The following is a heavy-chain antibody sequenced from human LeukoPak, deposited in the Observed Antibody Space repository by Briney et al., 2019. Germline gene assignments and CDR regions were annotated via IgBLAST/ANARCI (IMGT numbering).Heavy chain of an antibody. D-gene: IGHD3-16*02. CDR3: ARSHDHLWGNYPDY. Sequence: SETLSLTCAVYGGSFSGYYWSWIRQPPGKGLEWIGEINHSGSTNYNPSLKSRVTISVDTSKNQFSLKLSSVTAADTAMYYCARSHDHLWGNYPDYWGQGTLVTVSS. V-gene: IGHV4-34*01. CDR1: GGSFSGYY. CDR2: INHSGST. J-gene: IGHJ4*02.